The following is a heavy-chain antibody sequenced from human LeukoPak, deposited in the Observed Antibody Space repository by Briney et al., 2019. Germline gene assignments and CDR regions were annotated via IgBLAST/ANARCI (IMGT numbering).Heavy chain of an antibody. Sequence: GGSLRLSCAASGFTVTSNYMSWVRQTPGQGRLEWVSVIYTDGRTFYTGSVTGRFTISRDNSKNTLYLQMNSLRAEDTAVYYCARGQIYGTGRYFFDHWGQGTLVTVSS. V-gene: IGHV3-66*01. CDR3: ARGQIYGTGRYFFDH. CDR2: IYTDGRT. CDR1: GFTVTSNY. J-gene: IGHJ4*02. D-gene: IGHD3-10*01.